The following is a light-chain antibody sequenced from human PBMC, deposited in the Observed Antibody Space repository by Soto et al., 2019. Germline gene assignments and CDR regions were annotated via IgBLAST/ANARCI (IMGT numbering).Light chain of an antibody. CDR2: GAS. V-gene: IGKV3-20*01. J-gene: IGKJ1*01. CDR3: QQYGSSPQRT. CDR1: QSVSSSY. Sequence: EIVLTQSPGTLSLSPGERSTVSCRASQSVSSSYLAWYQQKPGQAPRLLIYGASSRATGIPDRFSGSGSGTDFTLTISRLEPEDFAVYYCQQYGSSPQRTFGQGTKVDIK.